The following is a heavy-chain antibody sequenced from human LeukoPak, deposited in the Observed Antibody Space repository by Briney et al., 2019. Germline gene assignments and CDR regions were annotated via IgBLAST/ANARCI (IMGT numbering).Heavy chain of an antibody. CDR1: GGSFSGYY. D-gene: IGHD3-3*01. CDR2: INHSGST. Sequence: PSETLSLTCAVSGGSFSGYYWSWIRQPPGKGLEWIGEINHSGSTNYNPSLKSRVTISVDTSKNQFSLKLSSVTAADTAVYYCARGPNYDFWSGYSPAEYFQHWGQGILVTVSS. V-gene: IGHV4-34*01. J-gene: IGHJ1*01. CDR3: ARGPNYDFWSGYSPAEYFQH.